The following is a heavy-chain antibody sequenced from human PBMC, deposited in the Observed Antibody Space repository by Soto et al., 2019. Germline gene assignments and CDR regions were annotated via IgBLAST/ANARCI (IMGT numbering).Heavy chain of an antibody. D-gene: IGHD6-6*01. CDR1: GGTFSSYA. CDR2: IIPIFGTA. Sequence: SVKVSCKASGGTFSSYAISWVRQAPGQGLEWMGGIIPIFGTANYAQKFQGRVTITADESTSTAYMELSSLRSEDTAVYYCARLNYQLLYSSSSGYWGQGTLVTVS. CDR3: ARLNYQLLYSSSSGY. V-gene: IGHV1-69*13. J-gene: IGHJ4*02.